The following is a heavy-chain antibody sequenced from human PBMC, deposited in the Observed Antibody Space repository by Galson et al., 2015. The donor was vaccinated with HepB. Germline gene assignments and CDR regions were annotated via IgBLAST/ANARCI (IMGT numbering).Heavy chain of an antibody. CDR2: ISAYNGNT. V-gene: IGHV1-18*04. Sequence: SCKASGYTFTSYGISWVRQAPGQGLEWMGWISAYNGNTNYAQKLQGRVTMTTDTSTSTAYMELRSLRSDDTAVYYCARDWGDPSIAAALEDYWGQGTLVTVSS. CDR3: ARDWGDPSIAAALEDY. CDR1: GYTFTSYG. J-gene: IGHJ4*02. D-gene: IGHD6-13*01.